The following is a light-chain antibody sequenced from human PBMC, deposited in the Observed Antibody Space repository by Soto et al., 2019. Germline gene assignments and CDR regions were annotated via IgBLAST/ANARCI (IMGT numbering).Light chain of an antibody. CDR1: QSVSSY. V-gene: IGKV3-11*01. Sequence: EIVLTQSPATLSLSPGERATLSCRASQSVSSYLAWYQQKPGQAPRLLIYDASNRATAIPARFSGSGSGTDFTLTISSLEPEDFAVYDYQWRSNWPPLCTFGHGTKVDIK. CDR2: DAS. CDR3: QWRSNWPPLCT. J-gene: IGKJ3*01.